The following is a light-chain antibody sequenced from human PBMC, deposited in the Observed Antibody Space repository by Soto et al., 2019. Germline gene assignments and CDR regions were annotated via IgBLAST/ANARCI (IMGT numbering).Light chain of an antibody. Sequence: EIVLTQSPVTLSLSPGERATLSCRASQNIYNNLGWYQQKPGQAPRLLISDASTRATGVPARFSGSGSGTDFSLTISSLQPEDFAVYYCQQRSRWPLTFGGGTKVEIK. CDR3: QQRSRWPLT. CDR2: DAS. J-gene: IGKJ4*01. V-gene: IGKV3-11*01. CDR1: QNIYNN.